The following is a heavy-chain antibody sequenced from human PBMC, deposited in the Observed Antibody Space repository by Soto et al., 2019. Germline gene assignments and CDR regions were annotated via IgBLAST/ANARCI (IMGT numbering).Heavy chain of an antibody. V-gene: IGHV3-33*01. CDR3: ARDNYGDYSGWFDP. J-gene: IGHJ5*02. D-gene: IGHD4-17*01. CDR1: GFTFSSYG. CDR2: IWYDGSNK. Sequence: GGSLRLSCAASGFTFSSYGMHWVRQAPGKGLEWVAVIWYDGSNKYYADSVKGRFTISRDNSKNTLYLQMNSLRAEDEAVYYCARDNYGDYSGWFDPWGQGTLVTVSS.